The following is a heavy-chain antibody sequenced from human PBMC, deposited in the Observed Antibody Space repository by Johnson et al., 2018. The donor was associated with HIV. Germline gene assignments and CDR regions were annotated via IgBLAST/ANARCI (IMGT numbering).Heavy chain of an antibody. V-gene: IGHV3-33*06. Sequence: VQLVESGGGVVQPGRSLRLSCTASGFPFSSYGMHWVRQAPGRGLEWVAVMWYDGSNKYYADSVKGRFTISRDNSKNTLYLQMNSLRAEDTAVYYCAKGSTVVDDACDIWCQGTMVTVSS. J-gene: IGHJ3*02. CDR2: MWYDGSNK. CDR3: AKGSTVVDDACDI. CDR1: GFPFSSYG. D-gene: IGHD4-23*01.